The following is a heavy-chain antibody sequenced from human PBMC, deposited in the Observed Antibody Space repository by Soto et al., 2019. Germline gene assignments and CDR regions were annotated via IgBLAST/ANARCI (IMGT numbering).Heavy chain of an antibody. J-gene: IGHJ4*02. V-gene: IGHV3-23*01. D-gene: IGHD6-13*01. Sequence: GGSLRLSCVGSGFTFSRFAMSWVRQAPGKGLEWISSISGSGGSTYYADSVKGRFTVSRDNSKNTLYLQMNSLRAEDTAVYYCAKVQAAAGSRDYWGQGTLVTVSS. CDR2: ISGSGGST. CDR1: GFTFSRFA. CDR3: AKVQAAAGSRDY.